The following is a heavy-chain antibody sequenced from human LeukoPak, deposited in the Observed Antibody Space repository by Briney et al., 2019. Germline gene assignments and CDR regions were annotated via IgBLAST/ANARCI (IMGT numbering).Heavy chain of an antibody. V-gene: IGHV3-7*04. CDR3: ARVVTWFDP. Sequence: PAGSLRLSCAASGFTFSSFWMSWVRQGPGKALEWVAHIKEDGSMESYVASVKGRFTISRDNAKNSVYLQMNSLRAEDTAVYYCARVVTWFDPWGQGSVVTVS. J-gene: IGHJ5*02. CDR1: GFTFSSFW. CDR2: IKEDGSME.